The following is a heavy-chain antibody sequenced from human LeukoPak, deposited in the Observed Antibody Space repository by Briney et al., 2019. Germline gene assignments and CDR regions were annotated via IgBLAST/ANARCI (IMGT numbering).Heavy chain of an antibody. V-gene: IGHV4-34*01. Sequence: SETLSLTCAVYGGSFSGYYWSWIRQPPGKGLEWIGEINHSGSTNYNPSLKSRVTILVDTSKNQFSLKLSSVTAADTAVYYCARGKYNRGYSYGSFDYWGQGTLVTVSS. J-gene: IGHJ4*02. CDR1: GGSFSGYY. CDR2: INHSGST. CDR3: ARGKYNRGYSYGSFDY. D-gene: IGHD5-18*01.